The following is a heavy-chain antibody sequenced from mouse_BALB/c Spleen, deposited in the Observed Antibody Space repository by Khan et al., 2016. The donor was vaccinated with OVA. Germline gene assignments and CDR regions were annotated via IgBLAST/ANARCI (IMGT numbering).Heavy chain of an antibody. CDR3: VREGAYYRSDGWFAY. D-gene: IGHD2-14*01. CDR2: INPRNSYT. Sequence: QVQLQQSGAELARPGASVKMSCKASGYTFTSYTIHWVRQRPGQALEWIGHINPRNSYTNSNQNFKDKAALIVDKSSSTAYMQLSSLTSEDSAVYYCVREGAYYRSDGWFAYWGQGTLVTVSA. V-gene: IGHV1-4*01. J-gene: IGHJ3*01. CDR1: GYTFTSYT.